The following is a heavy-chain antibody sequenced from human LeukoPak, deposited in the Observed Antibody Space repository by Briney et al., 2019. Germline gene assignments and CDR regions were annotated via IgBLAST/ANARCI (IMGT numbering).Heavy chain of an antibody. V-gene: IGHV1-18*01. CDR2: ISTYNGNT. CDR1: GYTFTRYG. CDR3: ARDSSITFGGVMGDALDI. D-gene: IGHD3-16*01. Sequence: ASVKVSCQASGYTFTRYGINWVRQTPGHRLECMGWISTYNGNTNYAQTLQRRVTMTTDTSTSTAYMELRSLRSDDTAVYYCARDSSITFGGVMGDALDIWGQGTMVTVSS. J-gene: IGHJ3*02.